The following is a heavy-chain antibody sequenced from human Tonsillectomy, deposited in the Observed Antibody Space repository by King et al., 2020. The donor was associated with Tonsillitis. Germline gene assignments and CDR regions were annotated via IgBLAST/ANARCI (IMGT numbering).Heavy chain of an antibody. CDR1: GFTFKSYA. J-gene: IGHJ3*02. CDR3: TKGYSGSLDTFDI. Sequence: VQLVESGGGVVQPGRSLRLSCSASGFTFKSYAMHWVRQAPGKGLEWVAAISYDGGIKYYEDSVKGRFTISRDNSKNTLYLQMNSLRAEDTAVYYCTKGYSGSLDTFDIWGQGTMVTVS. D-gene: IGHD1-26*01. V-gene: IGHV3-30*18. CDR2: ISYDGGIK.